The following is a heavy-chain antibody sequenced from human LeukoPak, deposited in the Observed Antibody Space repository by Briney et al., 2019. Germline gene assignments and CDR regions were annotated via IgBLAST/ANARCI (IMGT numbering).Heavy chain of an antibody. J-gene: IGHJ4*02. D-gene: IGHD2-15*01. CDR1: GFSFSGYA. CDR3: ARKSVAVAGILLDS. Sequence: GGSLRLSCAASGFSFSGYAMHWARQAPGQGLEWISGISHSAALASFGDSVRGRFYADSVRGRFTISRDENTLYLQMNSLRTEDTAVYYCARKSVAVAGILLDSWGQGTPVTVSS. CDR2: ISHSAALASFGDSVRGR. V-gene: IGHV3-23*01.